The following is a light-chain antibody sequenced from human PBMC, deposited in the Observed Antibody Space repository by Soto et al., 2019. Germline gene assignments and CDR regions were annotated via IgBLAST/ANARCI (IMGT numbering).Light chain of an antibody. Sequence: QSVLTQPASVSGSPGQSITISCTGTSSDVGGYNYVSRYQQHPGKAPKIMVYDVSNRPSGVSNRFSASKSGNTASLTISGLQAEDEADYYCSSYTSTSTLYVFGTGTKLTVL. CDR1: SSDVGGYNY. CDR2: DVS. J-gene: IGLJ1*01. CDR3: SSYTSTSTLYV. V-gene: IGLV2-14*01.